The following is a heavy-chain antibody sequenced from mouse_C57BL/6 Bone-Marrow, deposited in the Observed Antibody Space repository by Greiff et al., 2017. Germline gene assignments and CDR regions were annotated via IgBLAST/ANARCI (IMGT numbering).Heavy chain of an antibody. Sequence: VMLQESGAELVRPGTSVKVSCKASGYAFTNYLIEWVKQRPGQGLEWIGVINPGSGGTNYNEKFKGKATLTADKSSSTAYMQLSSLTSEDSAVYFCARWLLHYFDYWGQGTTLTVSS. J-gene: IGHJ2*01. V-gene: IGHV1-54*01. CDR1: GYAFTNYL. CDR2: INPGSGGT. CDR3: ARWLLHYFDY. D-gene: IGHD2-3*01.